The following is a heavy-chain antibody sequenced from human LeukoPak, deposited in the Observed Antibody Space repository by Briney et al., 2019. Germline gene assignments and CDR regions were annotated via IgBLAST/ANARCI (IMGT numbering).Heavy chain of an antibody. CDR3: ARSGSFFGY. D-gene: IGHD1-26*01. Sequence: GGSLRLSCEASKFTFSSYEMNWVRQAPGKGLEWVSYISGGGETTYYAESVKGRFTISRDNAKSFLYLQLGGLRAEDTAVYYCARSGSFFGYWGQGTLVTVSS. CDR2: ISGGGETT. J-gene: IGHJ4*02. V-gene: IGHV3-48*03. CDR1: KFTFSSYE.